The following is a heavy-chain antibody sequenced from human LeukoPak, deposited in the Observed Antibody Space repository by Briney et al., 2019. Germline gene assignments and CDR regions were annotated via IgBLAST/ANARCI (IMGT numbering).Heavy chain of an antibody. CDR1: GGSISSGSYY. D-gene: IGHD3-3*01. CDR3: ARDLGFTYYDIWSGYFMGDAFDI. V-gene: IGHV4-61*02. CDR2: IYTSGST. J-gene: IGHJ3*02. Sequence: SQTLSLTXTVSGGSISSGSYYWSWIRQPAGKGLEWIGRIYTSGSTNYNPSLKSRVTISVDTSKNQFSLKLSSVTAADTAVYYCARDLGFTYYDIWSGYFMGDAFDIWGQGTMVTVSS.